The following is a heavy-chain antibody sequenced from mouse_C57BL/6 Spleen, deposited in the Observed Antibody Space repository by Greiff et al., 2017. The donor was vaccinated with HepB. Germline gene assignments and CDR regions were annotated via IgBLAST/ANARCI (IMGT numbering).Heavy chain of an antibody. CDR2: IDPSDSET. CDR1: GYTFTSYW. Sequence: QVQLQQPGAELVRPGSSVKLSCKASGYTFTSYWMHWVKQRPIQGLEWIGNIDPSDSETHYNQKFKDKATLTVDKSSSTAYMQLSSLTSEDSAVYYGARETVVDWYFDVWGTGTTVTVSS. D-gene: IGHD1-1*01. V-gene: IGHV1-52*01. J-gene: IGHJ1*03. CDR3: ARETVVDWYFDV.